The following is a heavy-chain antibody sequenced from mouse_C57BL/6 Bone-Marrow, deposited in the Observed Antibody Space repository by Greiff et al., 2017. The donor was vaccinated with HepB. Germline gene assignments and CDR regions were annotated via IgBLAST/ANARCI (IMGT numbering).Heavy chain of an antibody. CDR1: GFSLTSYG. CDR3: ARQGVTTVVAAYYAMDY. V-gene: IGHV2-6-1*01. J-gene: IGHJ4*01. Sequence: QVQLKESGPGLVAPSQSLSITCTVSGFSLTSYGVHWVRQPPGKGLEWLVVIWSDGSTTYNSALKSRLSISKDNSKSQVFLKMNSLQTDDTAMYYCARQGVTTVVAAYYAMDYWGQGTSVTVSS. CDR2: IWSDGST. D-gene: IGHD1-1*01.